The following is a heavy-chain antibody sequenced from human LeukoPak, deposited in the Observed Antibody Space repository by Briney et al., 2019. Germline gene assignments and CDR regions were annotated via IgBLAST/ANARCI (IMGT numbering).Heavy chain of an antibody. CDR1: GFTFSAFW. CDR2: IKQDGREI. Sequence: PGGSLRLSCAASGFTFSAFWMSWVRQAPGKGLEWVANIKQDGREIYYVDSVKGRFTVSRDNARNSLYLQTNSLRAEDTAVYYCARLWGDASIFVYWGQGTLVTVSS. V-gene: IGHV3-7*01. J-gene: IGHJ4*02. CDR3: ARLWGDASIFVY. D-gene: IGHD3-16*01.